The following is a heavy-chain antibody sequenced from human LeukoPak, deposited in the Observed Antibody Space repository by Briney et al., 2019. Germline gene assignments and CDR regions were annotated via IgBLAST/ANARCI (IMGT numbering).Heavy chain of an antibody. CDR3: ARERDGLGTFDI. J-gene: IGHJ3*02. CDR2: IYYSWNT. Sequence: SETLSLTCTVSGDSISSRVYYWIGIRQHPGKGLGWIGYIYYSWNTYYNPSLKRRVTISRHTSKNQFSLRLTSVTAADTAVYYCARERDGLGTFDIWGQGTMVTVSS. CDR1: GDSISSRVYY. V-gene: IGHV4-31*03. D-gene: IGHD7-27*01.